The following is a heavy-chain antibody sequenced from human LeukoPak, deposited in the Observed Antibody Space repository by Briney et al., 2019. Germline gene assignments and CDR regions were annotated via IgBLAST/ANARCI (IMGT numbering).Heavy chain of an antibody. CDR1: GDSINNYH. Sequence: SETLSLTCNVSGDSINNYHWSWIRQPPGKGLEWIGYIYYSGSTNYNPSLKSRVTISVDTSKNQFSLKLSSVTAADTAVYYCARLWELRPGDYWGQGTLVTVSS. CDR2: IYYSGST. CDR3: ARLWELRPGDY. D-gene: IGHD1-26*01. V-gene: IGHV4-59*01. J-gene: IGHJ4*02.